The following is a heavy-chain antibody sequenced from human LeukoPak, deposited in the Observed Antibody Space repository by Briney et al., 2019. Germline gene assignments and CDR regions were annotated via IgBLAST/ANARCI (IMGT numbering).Heavy chain of an antibody. V-gene: IGHV3-11*04. CDR1: GFTFSDYY. CDR2: ISSSGSTI. CDR3: ARNLYYDSSGYPPGAFDI. Sequence: GGSLRLSCAASGFTFSDYYMSWIRQAPGKGLEWVSYISSSGSTIYYADSVKGRFTISRDNAKNSLYLQMNSLRAEDTAVYYCARNLYYDSSGYPPGAFDIWGQGTMVTVSS. J-gene: IGHJ3*02. D-gene: IGHD3-22*01.